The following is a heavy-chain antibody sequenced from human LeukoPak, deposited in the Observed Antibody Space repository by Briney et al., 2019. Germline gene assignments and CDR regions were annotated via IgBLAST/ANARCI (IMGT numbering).Heavy chain of an antibody. Sequence: GGSLRLSCTVSGFTVSSNSMSWVRQAPGKGLEWVSFIYSGGNTLYSDSVKGRFTISRDNSKNTLYLQMNSLRAEDTAVYYCAREMTTVTPIDYWGQGTLVTVSS. CDR3: AREMTTVTPIDY. J-gene: IGHJ4*02. V-gene: IGHV3-53*01. CDR2: IYSGGNT. CDR1: GFTVSSNS. D-gene: IGHD4-17*01.